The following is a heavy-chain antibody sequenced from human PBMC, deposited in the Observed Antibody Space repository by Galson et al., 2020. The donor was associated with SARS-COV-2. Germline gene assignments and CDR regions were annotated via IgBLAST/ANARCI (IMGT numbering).Heavy chain of an antibody. Sequence: GGSLRLSCAASGFIFSSFEMNWVRQAPGKGLEWVSYISSSGSSISYTDSVKGRFTVSRDNAKNSLYLQMNSLRTEDTAVYYCARALGGEGTGGNLYYYYMDVWGKGTTVTVSS. D-gene: IGHD2-21*02. CDR1: GFIFSSFE. J-gene: IGHJ6*03. CDR2: ISSSGSSI. CDR3: ARALGGEGTGGNLYYYYMDV. V-gene: IGHV3-48*03.